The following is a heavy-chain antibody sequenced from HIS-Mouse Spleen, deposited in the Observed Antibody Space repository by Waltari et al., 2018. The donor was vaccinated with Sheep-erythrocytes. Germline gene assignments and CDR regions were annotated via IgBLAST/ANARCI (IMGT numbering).Heavy chain of an antibody. V-gene: IGHV4-39*01. CDR1: GGSISSSSYY. CDR2: IYYSGGT. Sequence: QLQLQESGPGLVKPSETLSLTCTVSGGSISSSSYYWGWIRQPPGKGLEWIGSIYYSGGTYYTPSLKSRVTISVDTSKNQFSLKLSSVTSADTAVYYCARSIAAAGRGWFDPWGQGTLVTVSS. J-gene: IGHJ5*02. D-gene: IGHD6-13*01. CDR3: ARSIAAAGRGWFDP.